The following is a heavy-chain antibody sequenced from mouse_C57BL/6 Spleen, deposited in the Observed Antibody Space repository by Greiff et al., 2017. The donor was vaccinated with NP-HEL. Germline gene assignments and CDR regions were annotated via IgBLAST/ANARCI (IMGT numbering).Heavy chain of an antibody. J-gene: IGHJ1*03. D-gene: IGHD1-1*01. V-gene: IGHV1-81*01. CDR1: GYTFTSYG. CDR2: IYPRSGNT. CDR3: AKGYGSRGDWYFDV. Sequence: QVQLQQSGAELARPGASVKLSCKASGYTFTSYGISWVKQRTGQGLEWIGEIYPRSGNTYYNEKFKGKATLTADKSSSTAYMELRSLTSEDSAVYFCAKGYGSRGDWYFDVWGTGTTVTVSS.